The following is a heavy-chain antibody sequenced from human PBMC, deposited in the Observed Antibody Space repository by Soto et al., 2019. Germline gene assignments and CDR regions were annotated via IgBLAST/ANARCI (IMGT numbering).Heavy chain of an antibody. D-gene: IGHD2-21*02. CDR3: ARSLYGGNYYFDY. CDR2: IDWDDDK. J-gene: IGHJ4*02. Sequence: SGPTLVNPTHTLTLTCTFSGFSLSTTGMRVSWIRQPPGKALEWLARIDWDDDKFYSTSLKTRLTISKDTSKNQVVLTMINMDPVDTATYYCARSLYGGNYYFDYWGQGTLVTVSS. CDR1: GFSLSTTGMR. V-gene: IGHV2-70*04.